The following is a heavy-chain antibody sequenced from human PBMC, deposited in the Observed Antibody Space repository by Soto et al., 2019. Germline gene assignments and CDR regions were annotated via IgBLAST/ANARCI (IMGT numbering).Heavy chain of an antibody. CDR3: ARVVGSGSAFHYFDY. J-gene: IGHJ4*02. D-gene: IGHD3-10*01. CDR2: IWSDGSNK. Sequence: QVQLVESGGGVVQPGRSLRLSCAASGFSFRVYGMLWVRQAPGKGLEWVAVIWSDGSNKYYADSVKGRFTISRDNSKNTLYLQMNSLRAEDTAVYYCARVVGSGSAFHYFDYWGQGTLVTVSS. CDR1: GFSFRVYG. V-gene: IGHV3-33*01.